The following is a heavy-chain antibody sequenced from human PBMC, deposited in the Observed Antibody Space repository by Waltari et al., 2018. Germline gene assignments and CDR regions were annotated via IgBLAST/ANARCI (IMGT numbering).Heavy chain of an antibody. J-gene: IGHJ6*02. CDR3: AKAPGGMDV. CDR2: FSGSGGST. CDR1: GFTFSSYA. V-gene: IGHV3-23*01. Sequence: EVQLLESGGGLVQPGGSLRLSCAASGFTFSSYAMSWVRQAPGKGVEWVSAFSGSGGSTYYEDSGKGRFTISRDNSKNTLYLQMNSLRAEDTAVYYCAKAPGGMDVWGQGTTVTVSS.